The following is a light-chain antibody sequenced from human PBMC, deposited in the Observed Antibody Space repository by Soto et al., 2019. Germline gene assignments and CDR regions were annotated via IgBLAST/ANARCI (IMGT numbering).Light chain of an antibody. CDR1: QSLLHSNGYNY. Sequence: DIVMTQSPLSLPVTPGEPASISCRSSQSLLHSNGYNYLDWYLQKPGQSPQLLIYLGSNRASGVPDRSSGSGSGPDFTLKISRVEAEDVGVYYCMQALQTPITFGQGTRLEIK. CDR2: LGS. J-gene: IGKJ5*01. V-gene: IGKV2-28*01. CDR3: MQALQTPIT.